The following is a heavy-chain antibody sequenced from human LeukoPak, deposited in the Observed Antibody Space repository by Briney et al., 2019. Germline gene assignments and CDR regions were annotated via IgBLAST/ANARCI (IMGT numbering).Heavy chain of an antibody. V-gene: IGHV4-59*01. J-gene: IGHJ3*02. CDR2: IYYSGST. D-gene: IGHD1-26*01. Sequence: SETLSLTCTVSGGSISSYYWSWIRQPPGKGLEWIGYIYYSGSTNYNPSLKSRVTISVGTSKNQFSLKLSSVTAADTAVYYCAREGVGAFLDAFDIWGQGTMVTVSS. CDR3: AREGVGAFLDAFDI. CDR1: GGSISSYY.